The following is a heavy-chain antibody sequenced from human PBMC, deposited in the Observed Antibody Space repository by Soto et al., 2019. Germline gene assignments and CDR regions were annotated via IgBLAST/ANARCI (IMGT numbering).Heavy chain of an antibody. CDR1: GGSFSCRA. CDR3: ANSRGGTFLGYHGMDI. V-gene: IGHV1-69*01. J-gene: IGHJ6*02. CDR2: IIPVFGRV. D-gene: IGHD3-16*01. Sequence: QVQLVQSGPEVKKTGTSVKVSCKASGGSFSCRAISWVRQAPGQGLEWMGGIIPVFGRVNYAEKFQDRVTITADESTGTAYMELSSLKSEDTALYYCANSRGGTFLGYHGMDIWGQGTTVSVSS.